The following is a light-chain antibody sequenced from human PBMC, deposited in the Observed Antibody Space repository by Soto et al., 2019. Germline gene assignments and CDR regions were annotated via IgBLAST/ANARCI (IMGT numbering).Light chain of an antibody. V-gene: IGLV1-44*01. CDR2: SNN. J-gene: IGLJ3*02. Sequence: QSVLTQPPSASGTPGQRVTISCSGGSSNIGSNTVNWYQQFPGTAPTLLIHSNNQRPSGVPDRFSGSKSGTSASLAISGLQSEDEAEYYCAAWDDGLDGVVFGGGTKLTVL. CDR1: SSNIGSNT. CDR3: AAWDDGLDGVV.